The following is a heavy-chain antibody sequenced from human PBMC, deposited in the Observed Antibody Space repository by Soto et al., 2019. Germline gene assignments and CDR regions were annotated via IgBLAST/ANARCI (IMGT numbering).Heavy chain of an antibody. Sequence: GAEVKKSGASVKVSCKGSGYDFTTYGITWVRQAPGQGLEWMAWISAHNGNTDYAQKLQGRVTVTRDTSTSTAYMELRSLRSDDTAVYYCARGRYGDYWGQGALVTVSS. J-gene: IGHJ4*02. CDR2: ISAHNGNT. CDR1: GYDFTTYG. V-gene: IGHV1-18*01. D-gene: IGHD1-1*01. CDR3: ARGRYGDY.